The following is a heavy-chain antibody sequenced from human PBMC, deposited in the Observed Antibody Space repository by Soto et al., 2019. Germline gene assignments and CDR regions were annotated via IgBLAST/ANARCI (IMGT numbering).Heavy chain of an antibody. J-gene: IGHJ4*02. V-gene: IGHV1-8*01. CDR2: VNPNTGDT. CDR3: AKVSRKGSAIDFDY. CDR1: GYTFSNYD. Sequence: QVQLVQSGAELKKPGASVKVSCKASGYTFSNYDMNWVRQATGQGPEWIGWVNPNTGDTGYAQKFQRRVTLTTDISTTPAYMALTNLRSEDTAIYYCAKVSRKGSAIDFDYWGQGTLITVSS. D-gene: IGHD3-10*01.